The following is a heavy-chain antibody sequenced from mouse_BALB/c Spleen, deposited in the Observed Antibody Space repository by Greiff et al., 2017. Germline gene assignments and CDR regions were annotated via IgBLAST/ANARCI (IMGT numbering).Heavy chain of an antibody. D-gene: IGHD2-3*01. CDR3: ARWLLNPFYAMDY. CDR2: ISYSGST. V-gene: IGHV3-2*02. CDR1: GYSITSDYA. Sequence: VQLQQSGPGLVKPSQSLSLTCTVTGYSITSDYAWNWIRQFPGNKLEWMGYISYSGSTSYNPSLKSRISITRDTSKNQFFLQLNSVTTEDTATYYCARWLLNPFYAMDYWGQGTSVTVSS. J-gene: IGHJ4*01.